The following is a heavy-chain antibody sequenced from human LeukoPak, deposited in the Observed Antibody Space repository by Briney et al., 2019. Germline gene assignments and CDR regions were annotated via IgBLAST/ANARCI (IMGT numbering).Heavy chain of an antibody. CDR2: IWYDGSNK. D-gene: IGHD5-18*01. CDR1: GFTFSSYG. V-gene: IGHV3-33*01. J-gene: IGHJ5*02. Sequence: PGGSLKLSCAASGFTFSSYGMHWVRQAPGKGLEWVAVIWYDGSNKYYADSVKGRFTISRDNSKNTLYLQMNSLRAEDTAVYYCARERYSYGYGVDWFDPWGQGTLVTVSS. CDR3: ARERYSYGYGVDWFDP.